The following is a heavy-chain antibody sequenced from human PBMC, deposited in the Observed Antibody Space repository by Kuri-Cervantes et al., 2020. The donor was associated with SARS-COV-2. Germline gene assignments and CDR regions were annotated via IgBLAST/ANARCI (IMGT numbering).Heavy chain of an antibody. D-gene: IGHD3-9*01. CDR1: GYSISSGGYY. Sequence: SETLSLTCTVSGYSISSGGYYWSWIRQPPGKGLEWIGYIYHSGTTYYNPSLKSRVTISVDRSKNQFSLKLTSVTAADTAVYYCARHHSGGGFDWLLDYWGQGTLVTVSS. CDR3: ARHHSGGGFDWLLDY. J-gene: IGHJ4*02. CDR2: IYHSGTT. V-gene: IGHV4-30-2*01.